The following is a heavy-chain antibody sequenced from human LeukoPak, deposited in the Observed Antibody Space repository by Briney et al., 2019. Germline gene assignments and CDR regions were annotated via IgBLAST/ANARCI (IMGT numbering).Heavy chain of an antibody. CDR2: ISSSGSTI. CDR1: GFTFSDYY. Sequence: GGSLRLSCAASGFTFSDYYMSWIRQAPGKGLEWVSYISSSGSTIYYADSVKGRFTISRDNAKNPLYLQMNSLRAEDTAVYYCASRDYYDFWSGYKGAFDIWGQGTVVTVSS. CDR3: ASRDYYDFWSGYKGAFDI. J-gene: IGHJ3*02. D-gene: IGHD3-3*01. V-gene: IGHV3-11*04.